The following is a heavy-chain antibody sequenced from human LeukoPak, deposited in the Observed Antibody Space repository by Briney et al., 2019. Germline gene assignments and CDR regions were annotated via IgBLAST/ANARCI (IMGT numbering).Heavy chain of an antibody. CDR1: GGSISSGGYY. Sequence: SETLSLTCTVSGGSISSGGYYWSWIRQHPGKGLEWIGYIYYSGSTYYNPSLKSRVTISVDTSKNQFSLKLSSVTAADTAVYYCAREHYDFWSGYYTGAWFDPWGQGTLVTVSS. J-gene: IGHJ5*02. CDR3: AREHYDFWSGYYTGAWFDP. V-gene: IGHV4-31*03. CDR2: IYYSGST. D-gene: IGHD3-3*01.